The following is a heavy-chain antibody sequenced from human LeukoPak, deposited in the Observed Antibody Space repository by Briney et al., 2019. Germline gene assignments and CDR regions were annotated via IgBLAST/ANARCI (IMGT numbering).Heavy chain of an antibody. D-gene: IGHD1-14*01. CDR3: ARDLGTPYYYYMDV. CDR1: GGSISSSSYY. V-gene: IGHV4-39*07. CDR2: IYYSGST. J-gene: IGHJ6*03. Sequence: TSETLSLTCTVSGGSISSSSYYWGWIRQHPGKGLEWIGNIYYSGSTYYNPSLKSRLTISVDTSKNQFSLKLSSVTAADTAVYYCARDLGTPYYYYMDVWGKGTTVTVSS.